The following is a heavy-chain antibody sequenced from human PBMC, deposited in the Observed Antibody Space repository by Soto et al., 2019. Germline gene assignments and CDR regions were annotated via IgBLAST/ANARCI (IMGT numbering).Heavy chain of an antibody. V-gene: IGHV4-39*01. CDR1: GGSISSSSYY. CDR2: IYYSGST. Sequence: QLQLQESGPGLVKPSETLSLTCTVSGGSISSSSYYWGWIRQPPGKGLEWIGSIYYSGSTYYNPSSKSRVTISVDTSKNQFSLKLSSVTAADTAVYYCMLGSGWKDFDYWGQGTLVTVSS. J-gene: IGHJ4*02. CDR3: MLGSGWKDFDY. D-gene: IGHD3-22*01.